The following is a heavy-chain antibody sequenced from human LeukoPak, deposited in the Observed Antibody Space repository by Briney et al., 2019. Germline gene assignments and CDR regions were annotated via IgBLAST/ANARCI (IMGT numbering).Heavy chain of an antibody. CDR1: GASISGSGYY. V-gene: IGHV4-39*07. CDR3: AREKYDSSGYCYFDY. D-gene: IGHD3-22*01. Sequence: PSETLSLTCTVSGASISGSGYYWGWIRQPPGKGLEWIGSIYSSGSTYYNASLQSRVTISIETSKNQISLRLNSVTAADTAVYYCAREKYDSSGYCYFDYWGQGTLVTVSS. J-gene: IGHJ4*02. CDR2: IYSSGST.